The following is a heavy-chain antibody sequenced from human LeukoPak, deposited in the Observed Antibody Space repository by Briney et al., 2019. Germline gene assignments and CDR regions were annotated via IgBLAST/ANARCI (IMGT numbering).Heavy chain of an antibody. CDR1: GYTLTSYV. CDR3: ARVGGYSGYDYDPWFDP. Sequence: ASVKVSCKASGYTLTSYVISWVRQAPGQGLEWMGWISAYNGNTNYAQKLQGRVTMTTDTSTSTAYMELRSLRSDDTAVYYCARVGGYSGYDYDPWFDPWGQGTLVTVSS. D-gene: IGHD5-12*01. J-gene: IGHJ5*02. V-gene: IGHV1-18*01. CDR2: ISAYNGNT.